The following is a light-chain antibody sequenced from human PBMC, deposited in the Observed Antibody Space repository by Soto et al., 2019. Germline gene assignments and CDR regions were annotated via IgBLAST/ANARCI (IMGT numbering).Light chain of an antibody. CDR1: QTVRNNY. CDR3: HQFGRSPIFT. Sequence: EFVLTQSPGTLSLSPGERATLSCRASQTVRNNYLAWYQQKPGQAPRLLIYDASSRATGIPDRFSGGGSGTDFTLTISRLEPEDFAVYHCHQFGRSPIFTFGPGTTVDIK. V-gene: IGKV3-20*01. J-gene: IGKJ3*01. CDR2: DAS.